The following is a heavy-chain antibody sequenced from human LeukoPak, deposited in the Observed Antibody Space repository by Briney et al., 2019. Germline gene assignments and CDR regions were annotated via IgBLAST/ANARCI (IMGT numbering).Heavy chain of an antibody. V-gene: IGHV1-2*02. CDR1: GYTFNGYD. Sequence: ASVKVSCKASGYTFNGYDMHWVRQAPGQGLEWMGWINPNSGGTSYAQRFQGRVTMTRDTSSSTAYMEVNSLRSDDTAVYYCVVAGTTFHYLDYWGQGSLVTVSS. J-gene: IGHJ4*02. D-gene: IGHD6-19*01. CDR2: INPNSGGT. CDR3: VVAGTTFHYLDY.